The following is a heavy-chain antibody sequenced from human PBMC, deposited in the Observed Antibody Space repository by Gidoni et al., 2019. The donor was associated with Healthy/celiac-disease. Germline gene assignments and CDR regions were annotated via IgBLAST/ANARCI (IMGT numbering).Heavy chain of an antibody. D-gene: IGHD5-12*01. J-gene: IGHJ4*02. CDR2: ISYSGSS. CDR1: VGSSRSGGSY. Sequence: QVQLQESGPGLVKPSQTLSLTCPFSVGSSRSGGSYWSWIRQHPGKGLEWIGYISYSGSSYYNPSLKSRVTISVDTSKNQFSLKLSSVTAADTAVYYCARSPDSGYELTYFDYWGQGTLVTVSS. V-gene: IGHV4-31*03. CDR3: ARSPDSGYELTYFDY.